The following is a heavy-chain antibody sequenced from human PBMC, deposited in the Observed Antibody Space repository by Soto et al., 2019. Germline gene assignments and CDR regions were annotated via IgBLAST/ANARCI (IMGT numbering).Heavy chain of an antibody. J-gene: IGHJ4*02. CDR3: ATGDYGIFPY. CDR1: GYPFTTYY. CDR2: IDPRSGGT. V-gene: IGHV1-2*02. D-gene: IGHD3-10*01. Sequence: GASVKVSCKVSGYPFTTYYIHWVRQAPGQGLEWMGWIDPRSGGTVYEQKLQGRVTMTRDTSISTVYMDLSGLTSDDTALYYCATGDYGIFPYWGQGSLVTVSS.